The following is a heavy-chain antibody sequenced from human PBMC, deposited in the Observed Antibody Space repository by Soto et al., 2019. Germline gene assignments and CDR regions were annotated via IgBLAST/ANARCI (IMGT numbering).Heavy chain of an antibody. CDR3: ARASMALFDY. CDR1: GGSISSYY. J-gene: IGHJ4*02. CDR2: IYYSGST. V-gene: IGHV4-59*01. Sequence: SKTLSLTCTVSGGSISSYYWSWIRQPPGKGLEWFGYIYYSGSTNYNPSLKRRVTISVDTYKNQFSLKLSSVTAADTAVYYCARASMALFDYWGQGTLVTVSS.